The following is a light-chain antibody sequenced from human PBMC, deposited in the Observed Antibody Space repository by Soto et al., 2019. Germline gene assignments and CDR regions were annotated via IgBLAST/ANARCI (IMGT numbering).Light chain of an antibody. J-gene: IGKJ2*01. Sequence: DIQMTQSPSTLSASVGDRVTITCRASQTISSWLAWYQQKPGTAPKVLIYQASTLESGVPSRFSGSRSGTEFTLTISSLQPDDFATYYCQQYSTYSPTFGQGTKLEI. CDR2: QAS. CDR3: QQYSTYSPT. CDR1: QTISSW. V-gene: IGKV1-5*03.